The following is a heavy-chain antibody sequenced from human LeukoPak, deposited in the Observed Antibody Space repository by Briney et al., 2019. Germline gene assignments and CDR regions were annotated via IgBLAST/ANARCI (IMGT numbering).Heavy chain of an antibody. D-gene: IGHD4-17*01. V-gene: IGHV4-39*01. J-gene: IGHJ4*02. CDR2: IYYSGST. Sequence: PSETLSLTCTVSGGSMSSSSYYWGWIRLPPGKGLEWIGSIYYSGSTYYNPSLKSRVTISVDTSKNQFSLKLSSVTAADTAVYYCARMHDYGNYIAYWGQGTLVTVSS. CDR1: GGSMSSSSYY. CDR3: ARMHDYGNYIAY.